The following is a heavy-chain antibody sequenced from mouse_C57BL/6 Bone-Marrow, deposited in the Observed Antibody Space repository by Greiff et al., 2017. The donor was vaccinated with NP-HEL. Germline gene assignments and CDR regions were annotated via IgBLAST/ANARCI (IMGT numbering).Heavy chain of an antibody. CDR2: IHPSDSDT. D-gene: IGHD2-5*01. Sequence: QVQLQQPGADLVKPGASLKVSCKASGFTFTSYWMHWVQQRPGQGLEWIGRIHPSDSDTNYNQKFKGKATLTVDKSSSTDYMQLSSLTSEDSAVYYGAIKSNKYCYAMDYWGQGTSVTVSA. CDR1: GFTFTSYW. J-gene: IGHJ4*01. V-gene: IGHV1-74*01. CDR3: AIKSNKYCYAMDY.